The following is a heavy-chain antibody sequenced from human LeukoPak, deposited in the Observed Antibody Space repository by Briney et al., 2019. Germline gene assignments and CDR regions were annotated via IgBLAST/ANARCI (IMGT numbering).Heavy chain of an antibody. D-gene: IGHD3-16*02. CDR1: GFTFSSYE. CDR3: ARLVDPWGSYRLDY. CDR2: ISRSGSTK. J-gene: IGHJ4*02. Sequence: GGSLRLSCAASGFTFSSYEMNWVRQAPGKGLEWVSYISRSGSTKYYADSVKGRFTISRDNAKNSLYLQMNSLRAEDTAVYYCARLVDPWGSYRLDYWGQGTLVTVSS. V-gene: IGHV3-48*03.